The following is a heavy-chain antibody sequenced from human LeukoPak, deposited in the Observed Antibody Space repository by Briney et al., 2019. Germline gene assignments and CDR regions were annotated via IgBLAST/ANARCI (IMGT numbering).Heavy chain of an antibody. CDR3: ARRLVPAGMGYCYGMVV. V-gene: IGHV1-18*01. CDR2: ISAYNGNT. Sequence: ASVKLSLKASGYTFTGYGISWVRQAPGQGLEWMGWISAYNGNTTYAQKLQGRVTMTTDTSTSTADRELGSLGSDDTAGYCCARRLVPAGMGYCYGMVVWGEGATVTVS. CDR1: GYTFTGYG. J-gene: IGHJ6*01. D-gene: IGHD2-2*01.